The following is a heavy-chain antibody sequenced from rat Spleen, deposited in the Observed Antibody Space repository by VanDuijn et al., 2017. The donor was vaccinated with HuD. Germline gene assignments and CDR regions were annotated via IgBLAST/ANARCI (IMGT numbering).Heavy chain of an antibody. Sequence: EVQLVESGGGLVQPGRSLKLSCVASGFTFNNYWMIWIRQAPGKGLEWVASIINTCGSIYYPDSVKGRFTISRDNAQNTLYLQMNSLRSEDTTTYYCTRGEFDYWGQGVMVTVSS. D-gene: IGHD5-1*01. CDR1: GFTFNNYW. CDR2: IINTCGSI. V-gene: IGHV5-31*01. J-gene: IGHJ2*01. CDR3: TRGEFDY.